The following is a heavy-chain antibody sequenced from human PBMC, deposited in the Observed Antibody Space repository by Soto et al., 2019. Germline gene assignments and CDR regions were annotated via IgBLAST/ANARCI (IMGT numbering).Heavy chain of an antibody. CDR3: ARGDAIDHHDRSAAY. Sequence: QVQLVESGGGAAQPGRSLRLSCVASGFTFSNYAFHWVRQAPGKGLEWVALISYDGSNKYYAGSVKGRFTISRDNSKDTVSLQMNSLRVDDAAVYFCARGDAIDHHDRSAAYWGQGTLVTVSS. CDR1: GFTFSNYA. CDR2: ISYDGSNK. J-gene: IGHJ4*02. D-gene: IGHD3-22*01. V-gene: IGHV3-30-3*01.